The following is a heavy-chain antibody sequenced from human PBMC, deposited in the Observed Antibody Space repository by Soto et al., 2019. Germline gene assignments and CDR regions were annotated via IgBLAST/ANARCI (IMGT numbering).Heavy chain of an antibody. CDR3: ARAGYSYGYSLWFDP. CDR2: IYHSGST. Sequence: SETLSLTCAVSGGSISSGGYSWSWIRQPPGKGLEWIGYIYHSGSTYYNPSLKSRVTISVDRSKNQFSLKLSSVTAADTAVYYCARAGYSYGYSLWFDPWGQGTLVTVSS. J-gene: IGHJ5*02. V-gene: IGHV4-30-2*01. D-gene: IGHD5-18*01. CDR1: GGSISSGGYS.